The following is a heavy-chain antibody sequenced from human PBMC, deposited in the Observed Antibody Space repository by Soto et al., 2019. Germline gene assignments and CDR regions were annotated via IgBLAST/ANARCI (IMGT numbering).Heavy chain of an antibody. V-gene: IGHV4-4*07. D-gene: IGHD6-13*01. J-gene: IGHJ4*02. CDR1: VGSISSFY. Sequence: SWTLALACTFSVGSISSFYWSWIRQPAGKGLEWIGRIYSGGRNNYNPSLKSRVTMSVDTSKNQFSLRLSSVTAADTAMYYCARGSSRWDYWGQGTLVTVSS. CDR2: IYSGGRN. CDR3: ARGSSRWDY.